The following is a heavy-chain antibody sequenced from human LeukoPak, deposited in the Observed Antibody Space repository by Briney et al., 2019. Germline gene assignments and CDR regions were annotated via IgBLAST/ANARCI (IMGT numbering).Heavy chain of an antibody. D-gene: IGHD5-18*01. CDR3: AKDRYSYGYGLDY. Sequence: GASLRLSCAASGFTFSSYAMSWVRQAPGKGLEWVSAISGSGGSTYYADSVEGRFTISRDNSKNTLYLQMNSLRAEDTTVYYCAKDRYSYGYGLDYWGQGTLVTVSS. V-gene: IGHV3-23*01. CDR1: GFTFSSYA. J-gene: IGHJ4*02. CDR2: ISGSGGST.